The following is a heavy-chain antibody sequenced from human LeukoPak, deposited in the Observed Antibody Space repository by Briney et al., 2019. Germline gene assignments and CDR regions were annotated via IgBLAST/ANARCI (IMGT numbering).Heavy chain of an antibody. Sequence: PSETLSLTCTVSGGSISSGSYYWSWIRQPAGKGLEWIGRIYTSGSTNYNPSLKSRVTISVDTSKNQFSLKLSSVTAADTAVYYCARDSPDYYGSGSTYPVNWFDPWGQGTLVTVSS. CDR3: ARDSPDYYGSGSTYPVNWFDP. CDR1: GGSISSGSYY. CDR2: IYTSGST. V-gene: IGHV4-61*02. J-gene: IGHJ5*02. D-gene: IGHD3-10*01.